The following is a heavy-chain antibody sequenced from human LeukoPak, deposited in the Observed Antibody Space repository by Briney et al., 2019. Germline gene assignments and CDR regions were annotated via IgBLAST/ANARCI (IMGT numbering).Heavy chain of an antibody. CDR1: GYTFTRYY. CDR2: INPSSGNT. J-gene: IGHJ5*02. CDR3: ASTYGSGSGFDP. V-gene: IGHV1-46*01. Sequence: VASVKVSCKASGYTFTRYYMHWVRQAPGQGLEWMGIINPSSGNTIYAQKFQGSVTMTRDTSTSTVYMELSSLRSEDTAVYYCASTYGSGSGFDPWGQGTLVTVSS. D-gene: IGHD3-10*01.